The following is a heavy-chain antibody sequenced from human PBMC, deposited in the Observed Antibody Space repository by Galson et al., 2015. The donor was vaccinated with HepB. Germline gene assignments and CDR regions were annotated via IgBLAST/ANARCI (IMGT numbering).Heavy chain of an antibody. CDR1: AFIFSTYS. CDR3: ASPSSSWFH. J-gene: IGHJ4*02. Sequence: SLRLSCAASAFIFSTYSMNWVRQAPGKGLEWVSAISGSGGSTYYADSVKGRFTISRDNSKNTLYLQMNSLRAEDTAVYYCASPSSSWFHWGQGTLVTVSS. CDR2: ISGSGGST. D-gene: IGHD6-13*01. V-gene: IGHV3-23*01.